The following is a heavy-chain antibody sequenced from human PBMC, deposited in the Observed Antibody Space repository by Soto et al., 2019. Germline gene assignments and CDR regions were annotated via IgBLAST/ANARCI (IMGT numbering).Heavy chain of an antibody. CDR1: GGTFSSFA. J-gene: IGHJ4*02. V-gene: IGHV1-69*01. Sequence: QVQLVQSGAEVKKPGSSVKVSCKTSGGTFSSFAISWVRQAPGQGLEWMGGIFPMFGTSNYAQKFQGRLTITAEESTTTAYMELSSLRSDDTAVYYCATNPYCGGDCYHFDYWGQGTQVTVSS. D-gene: IGHD2-21*02. CDR3: ATNPYCGGDCYHFDY. CDR2: IFPMFGTS.